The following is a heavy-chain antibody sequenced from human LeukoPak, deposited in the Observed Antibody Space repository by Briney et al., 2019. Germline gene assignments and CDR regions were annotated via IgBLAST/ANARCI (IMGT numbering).Heavy chain of an antibody. CDR3: ARYGRGVGASRDWFDY. J-gene: IGHJ5*01. D-gene: IGHD3-10*02. V-gene: IGHV5-51*01. Sequence: GESLKISCKGSGYSFTTYWIGWVRQLPGKGLEWMGIIYPGDSDTRYSPSFQGQVTISADKSISTAYLQWNSLKASDTAIYYCARYGRGVGASRDWFDYWGQGTLVTVSS. CDR2: IYPGDSDT. CDR1: GYSFTTYW.